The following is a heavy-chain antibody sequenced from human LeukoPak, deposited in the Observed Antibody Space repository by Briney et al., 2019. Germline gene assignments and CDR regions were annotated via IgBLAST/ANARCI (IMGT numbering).Heavy chain of an antibody. J-gene: IGHJ4*02. D-gene: IGHD6-19*01. CDR2: INPNSGGT. CDR3: ARDLEDSSGWYPIDY. CDR1: GYTFTGCY. Sequence: ASVKVSCKASGYTFTGCYMHWVRQAPGQGLEWMGWINPNSGGTNYAQKFQGRVTMTRDTSISTAYMELSRLRSDDTAVYYCARDLEDSSGWYPIDYWGQGTLVTVSS. V-gene: IGHV1-2*02.